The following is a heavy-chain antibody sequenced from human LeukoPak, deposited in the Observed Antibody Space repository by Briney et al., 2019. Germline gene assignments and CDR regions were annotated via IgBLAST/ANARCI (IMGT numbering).Heavy chain of an antibody. Sequence: PSETLSLTCTVSGGSISSYYWSWIRQPAGKGLEWIGRIYTSGSTNYNPSLKSRVTMSVDTSKNQFSLKLSSVTAADTAVYYCARGRYSSGYSYFDYWGQGTLVTVSS. D-gene: IGHD3-22*01. J-gene: IGHJ4*02. V-gene: IGHV4-4*07. CDR2: IYTSGST. CDR1: GGSISSYY. CDR3: ARGRYSSGYSYFDY.